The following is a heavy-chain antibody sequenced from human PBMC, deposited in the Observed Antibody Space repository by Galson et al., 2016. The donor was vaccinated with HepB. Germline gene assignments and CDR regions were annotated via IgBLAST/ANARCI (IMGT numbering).Heavy chain of an antibody. V-gene: IGHV4-39*01. J-gene: IGHJ4*02. D-gene: IGHD3-16*02. Sequence: SETLSLTCTISGGPISSSGYYWAWIRQPPGKGLEWIGSTYSSATTYHNPSLKRRVNISIDTSKKQVFLNVSSVTAADTALYYCARQKGTFRGVRLGESSSPCCFDHWGQGTLVSVSA. CDR3: ARQKGTFRGVRLGESSSPCCFDH. CDR2: TYSSATT. CDR1: GGPISSSGYY.